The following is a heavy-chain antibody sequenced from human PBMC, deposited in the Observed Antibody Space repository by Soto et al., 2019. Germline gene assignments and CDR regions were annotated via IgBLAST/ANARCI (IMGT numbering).Heavy chain of an antibody. D-gene: IGHD2-2*01. CDR3: ARGGIVVVLVEYWYGMDV. J-gene: IGHJ6*02. CDR1: GFTFGDYA. V-gene: IGHV3-49*03. Sequence: GGSLRLSCTASGFTFGDYAMSWFRQAPGKGLEWVGFIRSKAYGGTTEYAASVKGRFTISRDDSKSIAYLQMNSLKTEDTAVYYCARGGIVVVLVEYWYGMDVWGQGTTVTVSS. CDR2: IRSKAYGGTT.